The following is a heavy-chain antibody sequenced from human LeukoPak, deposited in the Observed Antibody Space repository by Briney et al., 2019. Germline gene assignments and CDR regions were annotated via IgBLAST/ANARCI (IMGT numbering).Heavy chain of an antibody. CDR3: ARGVEPGIAFDY. CDR2: INHSGST. Sequence: PSETLSLTCAVSGGSISSSNWWTWVRQPPGKGLEWIGEINHSGSTNYSPSLKSRVTISVDTSKNQFSLKLSSVTAADTAVYYCARGVEPGIAFDYWGQGTLVTVSS. J-gene: IGHJ4*02. V-gene: IGHV4-4*02. CDR1: GGSISSSNW.